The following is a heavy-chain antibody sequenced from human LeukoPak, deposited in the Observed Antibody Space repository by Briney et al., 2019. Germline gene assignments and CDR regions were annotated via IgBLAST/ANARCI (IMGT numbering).Heavy chain of an antibody. V-gene: IGHV1-18*01. Sequence: GASVKVSCKASGYTFTSYGISWVRQAPGQGLEWMGWISAYSGNTNYAQKLQGKVTMTTDTSTSTAYMELSRLRSDDTAVYYCARAQSIYVGYCTNGVCYTEPYYFDYWGQGTLVTVSS. J-gene: IGHJ4*02. CDR1: GYTFTSYG. CDR2: ISAYSGNT. D-gene: IGHD2-8*01. CDR3: ARAQSIYVGYCTNGVCYTEPYYFDY.